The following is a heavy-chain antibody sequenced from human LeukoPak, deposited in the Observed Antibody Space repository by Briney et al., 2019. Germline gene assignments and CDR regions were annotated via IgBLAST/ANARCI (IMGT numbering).Heavy chain of an antibody. CDR2: IKTRPDNYAT. CDR3: TRLDDFLTGFDC. J-gene: IGHJ4*02. V-gene: IGHV3-73*01. CDR1: GFTFSASA. Sequence: PGGSLKLSCAAPGFTFSASAIHWVRQPSGKGLEWVGRIKTRPDNYATAFAASVKGRFTISIDDSKNTAYLQMDSLKTEDTAVYYCTRLDDFLTGFDCWGQGTLVTVSS. D-gene: IGHD3-9*01.